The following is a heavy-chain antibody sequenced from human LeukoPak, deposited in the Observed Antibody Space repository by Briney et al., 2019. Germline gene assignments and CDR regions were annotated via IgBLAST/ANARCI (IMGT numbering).Heavy chain of an antibody. CDR2: TNQDGSDK. CDR1: GFNISNNW. V-gene: IGHV3-7*01. Sequence: SGGSLRLSCAASGFNISNNWMNWVRQAPGKGLEWVGNTNQDGSDKYYVDSVKGRFTISRDNAKNSLYLQMNSLRIEDTAVYYCRSGLWVWGKGTTVTVSS. CDR3: RSGLWV. J-gene: IGHJ6*04. D-gene: IGHD2-21*01.